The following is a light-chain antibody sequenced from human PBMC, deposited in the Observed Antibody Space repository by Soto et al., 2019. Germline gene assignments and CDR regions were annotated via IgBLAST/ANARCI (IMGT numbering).Light chain of an antibody. Sequence: DIQMTQSPSSLSASVGDRVTITCRASQDIRNSLAWYQQKPGTVPKLLIYSASTLQSGVSSRFSGSGSGTDFTLTISSLQPEDVATYYCQKYNTVPATFGQGTRLDIK. CDR1: QDIRNS. CDR2: SAS. CDR3: QKYNTVPAT. V-gene: IGKV1-27*01. J-gene: IGKJ5*01.